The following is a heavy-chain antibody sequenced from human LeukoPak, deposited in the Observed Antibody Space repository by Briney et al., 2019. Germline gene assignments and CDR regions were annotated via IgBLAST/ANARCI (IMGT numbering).Heavy chain of an antibody. D-gene: IGHD4-23*01. CDR3: AKGGIYGGNPRGYLDY. Sequence: GRSLRLSCAASGFTFSSYGMHWVRQAPGKGLEWVAVISYDGSNKYYADSVKGRFTISRDNSKNTLYLQMNSLRAEDTAVYYCAKGGIYGGNPRGYLDYWGQGTLVTVSS. J-gene: IGHJ4*02. CDR1: GFTFSSYG. CDR2: ISYDGSNK. V-gene: IGHV3-30*18.